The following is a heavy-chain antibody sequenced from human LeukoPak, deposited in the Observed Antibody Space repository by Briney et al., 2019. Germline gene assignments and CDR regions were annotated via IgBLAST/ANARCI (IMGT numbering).Heavy chain of an antibody. CDR3: ARRAVGNSHYYSMDV. CDR1: GYTFTSNY. V-gene: IGHV1-46*01. Sequence: GASVKVSCKAFGYTFTSNYMHWVRQAPGQGPEWMGVISPSGGSTTYAQKFQGRVTITRNTSISTAFMELSSLRSEDTAVYYCARRAVGNSHYYSMDVWGKGTTVTVSS. J-gene: IGHJ6*03. D-gene: IGHD6-19*01. CDR2: ISPSGGST.